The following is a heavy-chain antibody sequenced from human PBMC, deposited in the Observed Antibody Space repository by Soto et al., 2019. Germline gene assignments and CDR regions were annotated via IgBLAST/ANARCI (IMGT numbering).Heavy chain of an antibody. Sequence: PSETLSLTCAVYGGSFSGYYWSWIRQPPGKGLEWIGEINHSGSTNYNPSLKSRVTISVDTSKNQFSLKLSSVTAADTAVYYCARGGRYEGGSGYYFLRWFDPWGQGTLVNVAS. D-gene: IGHD3-3*01. CDR2: INHSGST. CDR3: ARGGRYEGGSGYYFLRWFDP. J-gene: IGHJ5*02. V-gene: IGHV4-34*01. CDR1: GGSFSGYY.